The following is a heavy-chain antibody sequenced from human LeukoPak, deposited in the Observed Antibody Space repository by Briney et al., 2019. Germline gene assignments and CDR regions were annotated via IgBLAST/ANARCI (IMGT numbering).Heavy chain of an antibody. Sequence: GGSLRLSCAASGFTFSSYDMHWVRQATGKGLEWVSAIGTAGDTYYPGSVKGRFTISRENAKNSLYLQMNSLRAGDTAAYYCARGGRFDGTGWFDPWGQGTLVTVSS. CDR2: IGTAGDT. J-gene: IGHJ5*02. CDR3: ARGGRFDGTGWFDP. CDR1: GFTFSSYD. V-gene: IGHV3-13*01. D-gene: IGHD3-10*01.